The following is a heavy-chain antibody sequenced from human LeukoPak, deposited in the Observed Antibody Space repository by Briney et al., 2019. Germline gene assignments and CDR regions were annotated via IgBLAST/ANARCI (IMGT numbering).Heavy chain of an antibody. V-gene: IGHV1-18*01. J-gene: IGHJ6*02. D-gene: IGHD3-10*01. CDR3: ARDPAYYYGSGTYYYYGMDV. Sequence: ASVKVSCKASGYTFTSYGISWVRQAPGQGLEWMGWISAYNGNTNYAQKLQGRATMTTDTSTSTAYMELRSLRSDDTAVYYCARDPAYYYGSGTYYYYGMDVWGQGTTVTVSS. CDR2: ISAYNGNT. CDR1: GYTFTSYG.